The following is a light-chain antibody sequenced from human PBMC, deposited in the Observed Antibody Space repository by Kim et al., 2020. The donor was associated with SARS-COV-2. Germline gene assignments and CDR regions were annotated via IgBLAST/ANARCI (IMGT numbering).Light chain of an antibody. CDR3: AAWDDSLNGRV. V-gene: IGLV1-44*01. J-gene: IGLJ1*01. Sequence: QRSTITCAGGSSNTGSITVNWYQQLPGTAPKLLIYSSNQRPSGVPDRFSGSKSGTSDSLAISGLQSEDEADYYCAAWDDSLNGRVFGTGTKVTVL. CDR2: SSN. CDR1: SSNTGSIT.